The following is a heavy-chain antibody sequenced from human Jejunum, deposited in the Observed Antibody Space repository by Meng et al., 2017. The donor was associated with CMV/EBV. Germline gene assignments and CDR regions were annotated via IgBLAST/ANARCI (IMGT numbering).Heavy chain of an antibody. CDR1: GFPFTPYW. CDR2: INQDGSEK. Sequence: SCAASGFPFTPYWMTWIRQAPGKGLEWVANINQDGSEKNYVDSVKGRFTISRDNAKNSVYLQLNSLRAEDTAMYSCAGGHSWFDPWGQGTLVTVSS. V-gene: IGHV3-7*01. D-gene: IGHD4-23*01. J-gene: IGHJ5*02. CDR3: AGGHSWFDP.